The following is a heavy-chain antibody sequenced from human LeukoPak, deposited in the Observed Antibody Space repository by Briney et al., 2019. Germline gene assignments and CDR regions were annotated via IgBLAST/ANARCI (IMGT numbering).Heavy chain of an antibody. J-gene: IGHJ4*02. CDR1: GYTFTGYY. D-gene: IGHD6-13*01. CDR2: INPNSGGT. V-gene: IGHV1-2*02. Sequence: ASVKVSCKASGYTFTGYYMHWVRQAPGQGPEWMGWINPNSGGTNYAQKFQGRVTMTRDTSISTAYMELSRLRSDDTAVYYCARGGAYSSSSFDYWGQGTLVTVSS. CDR3: ARGGAYSSSSFDY.